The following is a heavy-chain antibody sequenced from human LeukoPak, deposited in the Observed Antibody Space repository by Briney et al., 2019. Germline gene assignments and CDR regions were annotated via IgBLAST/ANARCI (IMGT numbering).Heavy chain of an antibody. CDR2: ISWNSGSI. J-gene: IGHJ5*02. CDR1: GFTFDDYA. Sequence: PGGSLRLSCAASGFTFDDYAMHWVRQAPGKGLEWVSGISWNSGSIGYADSVKGRFTISRDNSKNTLYLQMNSLRAEDTAVYYCATDSKVGATTGWFDPWGQGTLVTVSS. D-gene: IGHD1-26*01. V-gene: IGHV3-9*01. CDR3: ATDSKVGATTGWFDP.